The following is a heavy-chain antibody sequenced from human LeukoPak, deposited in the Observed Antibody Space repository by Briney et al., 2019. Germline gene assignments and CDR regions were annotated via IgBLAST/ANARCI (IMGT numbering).Heavy chain of an antibody. CDR1: GFRFSGHY. Sequence: GGSLRLSCAASGFRFSGHYMSWIRQAPGKGLEWISYITNSGDFVNYADSVKGRFTISRDNAKNSLYLQMNSLRAEDTAVYYCARDSRSCRSSDCRGDAFDIWGQGTMVTVSS. J-gene: IGHJ3*02. CDR2: ITNSGDFV. D-gene: IGHD6-25*01. V-gene: IGHV3-11*04. CDR3: ARDSRSCRSSDCRGDAFDI.